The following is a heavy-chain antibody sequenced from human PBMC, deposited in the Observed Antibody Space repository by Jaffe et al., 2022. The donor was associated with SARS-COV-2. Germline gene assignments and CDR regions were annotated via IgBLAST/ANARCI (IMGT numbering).Heavy chain of an antibody. V-gene: IGHV3-23*01. CDR3: AKGIGPRGCSSTSCYGGSV. CDR1: GFTFSSYA. J-gene: IGHJ6*02. Sequence: EVQLLESGGGLVQPGGSLRLSCAASGFTFSSYAMSWVRQAPGKGLEWVSAISGSGGSTYYADSVKGRFTISRDNSKNTLYLQMNSLRAEDTAVYYCAKGIGPRGCSSTSCYGGSVWGQGTTVTVSS. CDR2: ISGSGGST. D-gene: IGHD2-2*01.